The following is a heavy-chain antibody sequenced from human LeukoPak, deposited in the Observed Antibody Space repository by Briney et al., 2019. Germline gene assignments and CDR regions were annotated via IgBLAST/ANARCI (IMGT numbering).Heavy chain of an antibody. D-gene: IGHD3-10*01. CDR3: SREFTPIGSPSVYY. Sequence: PGGSVRLPHAASVFTFRRYAMIWVRQAPAKAREGVSANSGSGCSTYYAESVKGRYPIPRDNSKNTLHLQMDSQRCANTAVYHCSREFTPIGSPSVYYCGEGTLGTVSS. V-gene: IGHV3-23*01. CDR2: NSGSGCST. CDR1: VFTFRRYA. J-gene: IGHJ4*02.